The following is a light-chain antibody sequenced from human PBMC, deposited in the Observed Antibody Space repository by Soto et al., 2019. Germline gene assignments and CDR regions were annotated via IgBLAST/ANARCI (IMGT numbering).Light chain of an antibody. J-gene: IGKJ3*01. CDR3: QKYDSVPFT. Sequence: DIQMTQSPSSLSASVGDRVTITSRASQGISNYLAWYQQKPGKVPRLLIYAASTLQSGVPSRFSGSGSGTDFTLTISSLQPEDVATYYCQKYDSVPFTFGPGTKVDFK. CDR2: AAS. CDR1: QGISNY. V-gene: IGKV1-27*01.